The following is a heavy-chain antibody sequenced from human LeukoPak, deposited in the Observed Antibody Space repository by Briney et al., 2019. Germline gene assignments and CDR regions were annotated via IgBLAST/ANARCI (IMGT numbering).Heavy chain of an antibody. CDR1: GFTFSDYY. J-gene: IGHJ5*02. CDR2: MSTSDSPI. CDR3: ARELNGAFDP. Sequence: PGGSLRLSCAASGFTFSDYYMSWIRQAPGKGLEWVSYMSTSDSPIYYTDSVKGRFTISRDNAKNSLYLQMNSLRASGTAVYYCARELNGAFDPWGQGTLVTVSS. D-gene: IGHD1-1*01. V-gene: IGHV3-11*04.